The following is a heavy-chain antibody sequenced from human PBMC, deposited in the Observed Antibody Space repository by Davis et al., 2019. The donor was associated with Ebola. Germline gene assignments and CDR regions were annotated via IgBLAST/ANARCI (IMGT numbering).Heavy chain of an antibody. CDR3: ASDSSSYYYYYMDV. V-gene: IGHV3-7*01. CDR1: GFTFSSYW. Sequence: GESLKISCAASGFTFSSYWMSWVRQAPGKGLEWVANIKQDGSEKYYVDSVKGRFTISRDNAKNTLYLQMNSLRAEDTAVYYCASDSSSYYYYYMDVWGKGTTVTVSS. D-gene: IGHD6-6*01. J-gene: IGHJ6*03. CDR2: IKQDGSEK.